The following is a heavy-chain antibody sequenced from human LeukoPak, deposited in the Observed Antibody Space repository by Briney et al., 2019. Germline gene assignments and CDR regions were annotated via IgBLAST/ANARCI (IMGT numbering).Heavy chain of an antibody. Sequence: SETLSLTCTVSGGSISSYYWSWIRQPPGKGLEWIGEINHSGSTNYNPSLKSRVTISVDTSKNQFSLKLSSVTAADTAVYYCARSHAGLLDYWGQGTLVTVSS. CDR2: INHSGST. CDR1: GGSISSYY. D-gene: IGHD6-13*01. J-gene: IGHJ4*02. CDR3: ARSHAGLLDY. V-gene: IGHV4-34*01.